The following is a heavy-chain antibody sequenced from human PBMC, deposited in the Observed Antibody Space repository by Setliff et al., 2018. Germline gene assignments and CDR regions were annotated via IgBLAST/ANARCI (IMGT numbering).Heavy chain of an antibody. CDR3: VRDRHSFVVPPEEAWFDP. V-gene: IGHV1-18*01. CDR2: ITAYDGNT. J-gene: IGHJ5*02. Sequence: ASVKVSCKTSSYTFTNYGINWVRQAPGRGLEWMGWITAYDGNTHYAQRLRGRVTMTTDTSTNTAYMELRSLTSDDTAIYYCVRDRHSFVVPPEEAWFDPWGQGTLVTVSS. D-gene: IGHD2-2*01. CDR1: SYTFTNYG.